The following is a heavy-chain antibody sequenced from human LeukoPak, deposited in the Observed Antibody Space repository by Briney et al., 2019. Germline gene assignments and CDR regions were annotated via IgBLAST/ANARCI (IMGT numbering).Heavy chain of an antibody. V-gene: IGHV3-48*01. CDR2: ISTSSDTI. J-gene: IGHJ2*01. CDR1: GFTFSTCA. D-gene: IGHD3-10*02. CDR3: ARDKNVNHGVYWFFDL. Sequence: GGSLRLSCAASGFTFSTCAMSWVRQAPGKGLEWISYISTSSDTIYYADSVKGRFSISRDNAKNSLYLQMDSLRAEDTAVYYCARDKNVNHGVYWFFDLWGRGTLVTVSS.